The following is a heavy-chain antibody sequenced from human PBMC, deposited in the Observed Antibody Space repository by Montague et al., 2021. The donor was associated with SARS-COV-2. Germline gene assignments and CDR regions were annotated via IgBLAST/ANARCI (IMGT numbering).Heavy chain of an antibody. J-gene: IGHJ5*02. CDR2: INHSGST. V-gene: IGHV4-34*01. CDR3: ASLTLGYCSSTSCYSDGFDL. Sequence: SETLSLTCTVYGGSFSGYYWSWIRQPPGKGLEWIGEINHSGSTNYNPSLKSRVTISVDTSKNQFSLKLSSVTAADTAVYYCASLTLGYCSSTSCYSDGFDLWGQGTLVTVSS. CDR1: GGSFSGYY. D-gene: IGHD2-2*02.